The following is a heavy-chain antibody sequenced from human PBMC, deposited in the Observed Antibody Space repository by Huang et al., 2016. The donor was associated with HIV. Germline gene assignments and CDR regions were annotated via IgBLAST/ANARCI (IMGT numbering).Heavy chain of an antibody. CDR2: IIPTLGTA. CDR3: ATVDYYDTSGPQRGYFDN. J-gene: IGHJ4*02. CDR1: GGSFRNFA. Sequence: QVQLVQSGAEVKKPGSSVKVSCKASGGSFRNFAIGWVRQAPGQGLEWMGGIIPTLGTANYDQKFQGRVTIIADESTSTAYRGLSSLRSEDTAVYYCATVDYYDTSGPQRGYFDNWGQGTLVTVSS. V-gene: IGHV1-69*01. D-gene: IGHD3-22*01.